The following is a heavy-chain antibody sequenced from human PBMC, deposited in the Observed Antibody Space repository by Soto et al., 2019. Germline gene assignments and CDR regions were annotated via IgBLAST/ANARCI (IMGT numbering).Heavy chain of an antibody. CDR2: ISAYNGNT. V-gene: IGHV1-18*04. Sequence: ASVKVSCKASGYTFTSYGISWVRQAPGQGLEWMGWISAYNGNTNYAQKLQGRVTMTTDTSTSTAYMELRSLRSDDTAVYYCARDKRARPPGYSSGWSFDYWGQGTLVTSPQ. CDR1: GYTFTSYG. D-gene: IGHD6-19*01. CDR3: ARDKRARPPGYSSGWSFDY. J-gene: IGHJ4*02.